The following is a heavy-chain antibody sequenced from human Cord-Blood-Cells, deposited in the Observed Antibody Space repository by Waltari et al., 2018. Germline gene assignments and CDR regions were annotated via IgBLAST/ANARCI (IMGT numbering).Heavy chain of an antibody. J-gene: IGHJ4*02. Sequence: QVQLQESGPGLVKPSQTLSLTCTVSGGPISSGCYHWSWIRQHPGKGLEWIGYIYYSGSTYYNPSLKSRVTISVDTSKNQFSLKLSSVTAADTAVYYCARARLRKPCDEWGQGTLVTVSS. CDR3: ARARLRKPCDE. CDR2: IYYSGST. CDR1: GGPISSGCYH. D-gene: IGHD3-16*01. V-gene: IGHV4-31*03.